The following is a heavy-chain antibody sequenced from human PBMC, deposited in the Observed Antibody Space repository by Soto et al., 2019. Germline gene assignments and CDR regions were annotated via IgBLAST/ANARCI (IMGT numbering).Heavy chain of an antibody. CDR3: TRYQCEQLHLFDS. D-gene: IGHD1-26*01. V-gene: IGHV3-7*05. CDR2: IKQDGSEK. J-gene: IGHJ4*02. Sequence: EVQLVESGGGLVQPGGSLRLSCVASGFPFSDYYMSWVRQAPGKGLEWVANIKQDGSEKYYVGSVKGRFTISRDNAKNSLYLQMNNLGAEDTAVYYCTRYQCEQLHLFDSWGQGTLVSVSS. CDR1: GFPFSDYY.